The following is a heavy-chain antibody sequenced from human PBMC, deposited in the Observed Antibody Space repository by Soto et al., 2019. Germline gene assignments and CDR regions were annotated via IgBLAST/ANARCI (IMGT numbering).Heavy chain of an antibody. J-gene: IGHJ5*02. CDR3: VRDQGRKYYGSGSYLVPGWFDP. CDR1: GGTFSSYA. CDR2: IIPIFGTA. D-gene: IGHD3-10*01. V-gene: IGHV1-69*06. Sequence: ASVKVSCKASGGTFSSYAISWVRQAPGQGLEWMGGIIPIFGTANYAQKFQGRVTITADKSTSTAYMELSSLRSEDTAVYYCVRDQGRKYYGSGSYLVPGWFDPWGQGTLVTVSS.